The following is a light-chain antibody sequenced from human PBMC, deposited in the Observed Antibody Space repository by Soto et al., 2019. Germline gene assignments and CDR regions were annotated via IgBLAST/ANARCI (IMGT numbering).Light chain of an antibody. Sequence: DMEMTQSPSSLSASVGDRVTITCRASQSISNYLDWYQHKPGKVPKLLNYAASSLQSGVPTRFSGSGSGTHFPLTINSLQPEDFANYYCQQSYGTPLTFGGGTKIEIK. V-gene: IGKV1-39*01. CDR3: QQSYGTPLT. CDR1: QSISNY. J-gene: IGKJ4*01. CDR2: AAS.